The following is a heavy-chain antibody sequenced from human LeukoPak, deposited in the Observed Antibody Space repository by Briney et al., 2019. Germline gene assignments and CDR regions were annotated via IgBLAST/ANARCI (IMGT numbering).Heavy chain of an antibody. V-gene: IGHV1-18*01. J-gene: IGHJ4*02. CDR3: ARAQSRYYSAGGY. D-gene: IGHD3-10*01. Sequence: ASVKVSCKASGYSFINYGVSWVRQAPGQGLEWMGWISTYNGDTNYAQKLQGRVTMTTDTSTSTAYMELRSLGSDDTAVYYCARAQSRYYSAGGYWGQGTLVTVSS. CDR1: GYSFINYG. CDR2: ISTYNGDT.